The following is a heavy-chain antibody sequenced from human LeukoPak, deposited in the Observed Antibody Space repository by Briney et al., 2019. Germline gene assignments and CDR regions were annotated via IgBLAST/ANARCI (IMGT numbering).Heavy chain of an antibody. J-gene: IGHJ6*02. CDR3: ARADYYDSSGYYYYYYGMDV. D-gene: IGHD3-22*01. V-gene: IGHV4-59*12. CDR2: IYNTGST. Sequence: KSSETLSLTCAVSGGSISTYYWNWIRQPPGKGLEWIGYIYNTGSTIYNPSLKSRVTISVDTSKNQFSLRLSSVTAADTAVYYCARADYYDSSGYYYYYYGMDVWGQGTTVTVSS. CDR1: GGSISTYY.